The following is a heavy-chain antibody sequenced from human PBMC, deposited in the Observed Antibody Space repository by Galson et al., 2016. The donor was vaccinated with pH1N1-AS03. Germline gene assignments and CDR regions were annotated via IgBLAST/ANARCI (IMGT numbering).Heavy chain of an antibody. J-gene: IGHJ4*02. V-gene: IGHV4-38-2*02. Sequence: ETLSLTCAVSGYSISSGYYWGWIRQPPGKGLEWIGSIYHSGSTYYNPSLKSRITISVDTSKNQFPLNLYSVTAADTAVYYCAREGAAADPDDSWGQGTLVTVSS. CDR3: AREGAAADPDDS. CDR2: IYHSGST. CDR1: GYSISSGYY. D-gene: IGHD6-13*01.